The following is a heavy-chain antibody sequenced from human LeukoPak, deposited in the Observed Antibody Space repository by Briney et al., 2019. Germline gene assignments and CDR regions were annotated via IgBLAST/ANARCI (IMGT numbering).Heavy chain of an antibody. Sequence: PTGRSLRLSCAASGLTYDKYAMHWVRQAPGKGLERVSGISWNSGRIAYADSVKGRFTISRDNARDSLYLQMNSLRAEDTALYYCAKARVGDSSGYYADALDVWGQGTMVTVSS. V-gene: IGHV3-9*01. CDR1: GLTYDKYA. CDR3: AKARVGDSSGYYADALDV. CDR2: ISWNSGRI. J-gene: IGHJ3*01. D-gene: IGHD3-22*01.